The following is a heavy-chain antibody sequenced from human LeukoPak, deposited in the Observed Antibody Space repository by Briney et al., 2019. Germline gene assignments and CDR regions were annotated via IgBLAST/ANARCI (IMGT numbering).Heavy chain of an antibody. D-gene: IGHD3-9*01. CDR2: IYSGGST. Sequence: GGSLRLSCAASGFTVSSNYMSWVRQAPGKGLEWVSVIYSGGSTYYADSVKGRFTISRDNSKNTLYLQMNSLRAEDTAVYYCAKGAHIGLELRYFPFGSSTYDAFDIWGQGTMVTVSS. CDR1: GFTVSSNY. V-gene: IGHV3-66*01. CDR3: AKGAHIGLELRYFPFGSSTYDAFDI. J-gene: IGHJ3*02.